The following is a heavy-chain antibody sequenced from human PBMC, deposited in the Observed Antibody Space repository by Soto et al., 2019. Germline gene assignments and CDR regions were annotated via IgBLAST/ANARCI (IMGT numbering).Heavy chain of an antibody. J-gene: IGHJ6*02. CDR3: AKNYYYDSSGYRFYYYYGMDV. D-gene: IGHD3-22*01. CDR2: IGSSGGAT. V-gene: IGHV3-23*01. CDR1: GFTFSNYA. Sequence: PGGSLRLSCAASGFTFSNYAMSWVRQAPGKGLVWVSVIGSSGGATYYADSVKGRFTISRDNAKNPLYLQMNSLRDEDTAVYYCAKNYYYDSSGYRFYYYYGMDVWGQGTTVTVSS.